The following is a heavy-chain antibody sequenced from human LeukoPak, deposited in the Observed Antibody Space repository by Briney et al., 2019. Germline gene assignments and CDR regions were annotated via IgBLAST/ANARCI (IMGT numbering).Heavy chain of an antibody. V-gene: IGHV4-39*07. CDR3: VASIPPRATWIQLWLGDAFDI. Sequence: TSETLSLTCTVSGGSISSSSYYWGWIRQPPGKGLEWIGSIYYSGSTYYNPSLKSRVTISVDTSKNQFSLKLSSVTAADTAVYYCVASIPPRATWIQLWLGDAFDIWGQGTMVTVSS. J-gene: IGHJ3*02. CDR1: GGSISSSSYY. D-gene: IGHD5-18*01. CDR2: IYYSGST.